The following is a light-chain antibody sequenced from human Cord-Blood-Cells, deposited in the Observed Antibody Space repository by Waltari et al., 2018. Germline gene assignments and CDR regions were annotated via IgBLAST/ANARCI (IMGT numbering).Light chain of an antibody. J-gene: IGKJ4*02. CDR2: GAS. CDR1: QSVSSN. Sequence: EIVMTQSPATLSVSPGERATLSCRASQSVSSNLPWYQQKPGQAPRLPSFGASTRATGIPARFSGSGSGTEFTLTISSLQSEDFAVYYGQQYNNWPPLTFGGGTKVEIK. V-gene: IGKV3-15*01. CDR3: QQYNNWPPLT.